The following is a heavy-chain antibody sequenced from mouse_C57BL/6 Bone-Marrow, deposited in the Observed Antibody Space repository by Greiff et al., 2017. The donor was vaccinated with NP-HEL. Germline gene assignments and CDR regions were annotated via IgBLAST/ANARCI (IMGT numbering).Heavy chain of an antibody. CDR1: GYTFTSYW. J-gene: IGHJ4*01. Sequence: QVQLQQPGAELVKPGASVKLSCKASGYTFTSYWMQWVKQRPGQGLEWIGEIDPSDSYTNYNQKFKGKATLTVDTSSSTAYMQLSSLTSEDSAVYYCARGFITTVVANAMDYWGQGTSVTVSS. CDR2: IDPSDSYT. V-gene: IGHV1-50*01. CDR3: ARGFITTVVANAMDY. D-gene: IGHD1-1*01.